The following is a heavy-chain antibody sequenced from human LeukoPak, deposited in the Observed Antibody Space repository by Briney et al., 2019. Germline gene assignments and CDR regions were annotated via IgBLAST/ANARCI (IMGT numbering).Heavy chain of an antibody. CDR1: GGSFSGYY. V-gene: IGHV4-34*01. J-gene: IGHJ4*02. D-gene: IGHD3-22*01. CDR3: ARGAPYYYDSSGYYRLDY. Sequence: SETLSLTCAVYGGSFSGYYWSWIRQPPGKGLEWIGEINHSGSTNYNPSLKSRVTISVDTSKNQFSLKLSSVTAEDTAVYYCARGAPYYYDSSGYYRLDYWGQGTLVTVSS. CDR2: INHSGST.